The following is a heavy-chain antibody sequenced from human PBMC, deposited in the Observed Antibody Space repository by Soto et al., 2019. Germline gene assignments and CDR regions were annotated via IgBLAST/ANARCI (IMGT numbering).Heavy chain of an antibody. CDR1: GYPFTGYY. V-gene: IGHV1-2*04. J-gene: IGHJ6*02. CDR2: INPNSGGT. Sequence: ASVKVSCKASGYPFTGYYMHWVRQAPGQGLEWMGWINPNSGGTNYAQKFQGWVTMTRDTSISTAYMELSRLRSDDTAVYYCARAGGGLVDYYYYGMDVWGQGTTVTVSS. D-gene: IGHD3-16*01. CDR3: ARAGGGLVDYYYYGMDV.